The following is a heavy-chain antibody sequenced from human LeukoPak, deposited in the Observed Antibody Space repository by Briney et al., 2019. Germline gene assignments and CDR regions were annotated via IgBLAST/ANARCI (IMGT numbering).Heavy chain of an antibody. CDR3: ARDNYYDSSGRRSIFDY. Sequence: QTGGSLRLSCAAPGFAFSTYEMNWVRQAPGKGLEWVSYISSSGSTIYYADSVKGRLTISRDNAKNSLYLQMNSLRAEDTAVYYCARDNYYDSSGRRSIFDYWGQGTLVTVSS. CDR2: ISSSGSTI. CDR1: GFAFSTYE. D-gene: IGHD3-22*01. J-gene: IGHJ4*02. V-gene: IGHV3-48*03.